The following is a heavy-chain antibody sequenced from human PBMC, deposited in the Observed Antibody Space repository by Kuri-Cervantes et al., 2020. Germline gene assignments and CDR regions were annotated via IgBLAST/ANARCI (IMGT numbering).Heavy chain of an antibody. Sequence: GGSLRLSCAASGFTFSDYYMSWIRQAPGKGLEWISYISSRGSSISYADSMKGRFTISRDNAKNSLYLQMSSLTDEDTAVYYCARDHKWAFDYWGQGILVTVSS. CDR2: ISSRGSSI. J-gene: IGHJ4*02. CDR3: ARDHKWAFDY. D-gene: IGHD1-26*01. V-gene: IGHV3-11*04. CDR1: GFTFSDYY.